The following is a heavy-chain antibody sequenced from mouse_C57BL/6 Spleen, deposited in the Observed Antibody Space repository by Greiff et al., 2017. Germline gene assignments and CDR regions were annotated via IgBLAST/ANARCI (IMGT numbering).Heavy chain of an antibody. CDR2: IYPRDGRT. CDR3: ARRGTGTYFDY. Sequence: QVQLKESGPELVKPGASVKLSCKASGYTFTSYDINWVKQRPGQGLEWIGWIYPRDGRTKYNEKFKGKATLTVDTSSSTAYMELHSLTSEDSAVYVCARRGTGTYFDYWGQGTTLTVSS. J-gene: IGHJ2*01. V-gene: IGHV1-85*01. D-gene: IGHD4-1*01. CDR1: GYTFTSYD.